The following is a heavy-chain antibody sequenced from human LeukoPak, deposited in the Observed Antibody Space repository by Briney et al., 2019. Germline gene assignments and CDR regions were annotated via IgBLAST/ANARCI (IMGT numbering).Heavy chain of an antibody. D-gene: IGHD3-3*01. CDR1: GGSVSGYY. V-gene: IGHV4-59*02. CDR3: ARETYYDFWSGYYA. J-gene: IGHJ5*02. CDR2: VYYSGST. Sequence: SETLSLTCVVSGGSVSGYYWGWIRQPPGRGLEWIGYVYYSGSTNYNPSFKSRITISVDTSRNQFSLQLSSVTAADTAVYYCARETYYDFWSGYYAWGQGTLVTVSS.